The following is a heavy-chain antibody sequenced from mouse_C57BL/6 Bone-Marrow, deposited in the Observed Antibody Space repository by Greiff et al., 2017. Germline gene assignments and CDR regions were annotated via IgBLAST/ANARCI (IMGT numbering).Heavy chain of an antibody. J-gene: IGHJ2*01. CDR3: ARGPYYYGSSRFDY. D-gene: IGHD1-1*01. Sequence: EVKLMESGGGLVKPGGSLKLSCAASGFTFSSYAMSWVRQTPEKRLEWVATISDGGSYTYYPDNVKGRFTISRDNAKNNLYLQMSHLKSEDTAMYYCARGPYYYGSSRFDYWGQGTTLTVSS. CDR2: ISDGGSYT. V-gene: IGHV5-4*03. CDR1: GFTFSSYA.